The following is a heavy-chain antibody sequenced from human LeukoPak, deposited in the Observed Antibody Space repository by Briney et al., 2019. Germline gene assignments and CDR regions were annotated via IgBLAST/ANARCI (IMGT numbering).Heavy chain of an antibody. CDR3: AKIPAVAGTQPAGYYYYYMDV. CDR1: GFTFSSYA. Sequence: QPGGSLRLSCAASGFTFSSYAMSWVRQAPGRVLEWVAAISGSGGSTYYADSVKGRFTISRDNSKNTLYLQMNSLRAEDTAVYYCAKIPAVAGTQPAGYYYYYMDVWGKGTTVTVSS. CDR2: ISGSGGST. D-gene: IGHD6-19*01. J-gene: IGHJ6*03. V-gene: IGHV3-23*01.